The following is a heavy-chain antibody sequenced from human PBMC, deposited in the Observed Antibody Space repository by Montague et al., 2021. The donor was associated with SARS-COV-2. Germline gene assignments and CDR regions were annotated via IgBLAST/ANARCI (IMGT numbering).Heavy chain of an antibody. J-gene: IGHJ6*02. CDR1: GFTFRSYW. Sequence: SLRLSCAASGFTFRSYWMHWVCQAPGKGLVWVSRINSDGSSTGYADSVKGRFTISRDNAKNTLYLQMNSLRAEDTAVYYCARSIGDFWSGYEDYYSAMGVWGQGTTVTVSS. D-gene: IGHD3-3*01. CDR3: ARSIGDFWSGYEDYYSAMGV. CDR2: INSDGSST. V-gene: IGHV3-74*01.